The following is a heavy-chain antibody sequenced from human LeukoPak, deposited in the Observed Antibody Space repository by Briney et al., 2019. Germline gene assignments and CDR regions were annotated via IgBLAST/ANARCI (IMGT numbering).Heavy chain of an antibody. J-gene: IGHJ4*02. D-gene: IGHD5-24*01. CDR3: ARGAIRRDGYNYNY. CDR1: GGSISSSSYY. Sequence: PSETLSLTCTVSGGSISSSSYYWGWIRQPPGKGLEWIGSIYYSGSTYYNPSLKSRVTISVDTSKNQFSLKLSSVTAADTAVYYCARGAIRRDGYNYNYWGQGTLVTVSS. V-gene: IGHV4-39*01. CDR2: IYYSGST.